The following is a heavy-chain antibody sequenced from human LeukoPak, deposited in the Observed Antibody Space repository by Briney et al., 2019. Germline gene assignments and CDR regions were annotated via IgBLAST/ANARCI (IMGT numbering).Heavy chain of an antibody. CDR1: GGSISSYY. V-gene: IGHV4-59*01. J-gene: IGHJ4*02. D-gene: IGHD2-15*01. Sequence: SETLSLTCTVSGGSISSYYWSWIHQPPGMGLEWIGYIYYSGSTNYNPSLKSRVTISVDTSKNQFSLKLSSVTAADTAVYYCASSPAAHRDFDYWGQGTLVTVSS. CDR2: IYYSGST. CDR3: ASSPAAHRDFDY.